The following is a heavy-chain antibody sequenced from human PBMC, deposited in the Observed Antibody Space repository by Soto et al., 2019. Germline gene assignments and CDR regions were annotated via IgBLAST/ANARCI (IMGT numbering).Heavy chain of an antibody. V-gene: IGHV5-51*01. CDR1: GYTFTNYW. CDR3: ARLVSLLQPIDS. J-gene: IGHJ5*01. D-gene: IGHD4-4*01. Sequence: GESLKISCQTSGYTFTNYWIGWVRQMPGGGLEWLGLIFPRDFDVRYSPSFEGQVTISADRSTATAFLQWRSLVASDSALYFCARLVSLLQPIDSWGQGTPVTVSS. CDR2: IFPRDFDV.